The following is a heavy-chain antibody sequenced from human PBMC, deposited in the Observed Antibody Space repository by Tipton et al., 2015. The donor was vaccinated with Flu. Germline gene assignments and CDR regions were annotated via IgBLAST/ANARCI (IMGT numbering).Heavy chain of an antibody. V-gene: IGHV4-59*07. CDR3: ATIKYSGPPI. Sequence: TLSLTCTVSGGSISSYYWSWIRQPPGKGLEWIAYIYYSGSTNYNPSLKSRISISVDTSKNQFSLKLSSVTAADTAVYYCATIKYSGPPIWGQGTRVTVSS. CDR2: IYYSGST. J-gene: IGHJ3*02. CDR1: GGSISSYY. D-gene: IGHD5-12*01.